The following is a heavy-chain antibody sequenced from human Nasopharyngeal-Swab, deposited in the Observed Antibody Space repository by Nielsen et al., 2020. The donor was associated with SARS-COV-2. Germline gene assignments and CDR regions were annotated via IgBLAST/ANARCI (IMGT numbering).Heavy chain of an antibody. D-gene: IGHD1-14*01. CDR2: IYYSGGT. CDR1: GGSISSYY. J-gene: IGHJ3*02. CDR3: ARENPRDAFDI. V-gene: IGHV4-59*01. Sequence: SETLSLTCTVSGGSISSYYWSWIRQPPGKGLEWIGYIYYSGGTNYNPSLKSRVTISVDTSKNQFSLKLSSVTAADTAVYYCARENPRDAFDIWGQGTMVTVSS.